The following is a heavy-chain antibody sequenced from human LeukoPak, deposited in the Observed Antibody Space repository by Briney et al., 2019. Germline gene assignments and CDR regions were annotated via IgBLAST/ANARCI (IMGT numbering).Heavy chain of an antibody. J-gene: IGHJ4*02. CDR1: GVSFSTYY. V-gene: IGHV4-34*01. Sequence: SETLSLTCDVSGVSFSTYYWGWIRQSPEKGLEWIGEVNHSGYTNYNPSLKGRVTISVDTSKNQFSLKLSSVTAADTAVYYCARQLYGSDYWGQGTLVTVSP. D-gene: IGHD4-17*01. CDR2: VNHSGYT. CDR3: ARQLYGSDY.